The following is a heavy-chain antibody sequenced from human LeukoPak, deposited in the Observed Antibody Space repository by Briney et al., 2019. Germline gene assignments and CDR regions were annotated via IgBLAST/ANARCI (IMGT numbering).Heavy chain of an antibody. Sequence: GGSLRLSCVGTGCCFNRYVMHWFRQAPGKGLEWVSSISYDGSHQDYVESVKGRFTISRAHSKKTVELQMNILRPEAPAMYLCARNDPEWDLGMGVCSYWGQGALVTVSS. V-gene: IGHV3-30*03. CDR1: GCCFNRYV. CDR2: ISYDGSHQ. D-gene: IGHD1-26*01. CDR3: ARNDPEWDLGMGVCSY. J-gene: IGHJ4*02.